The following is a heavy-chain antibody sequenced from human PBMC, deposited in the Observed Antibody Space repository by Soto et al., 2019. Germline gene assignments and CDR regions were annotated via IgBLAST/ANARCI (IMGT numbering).Heavy chain of an antibody. D-gene: IGHD3-10*01. J-gene: IGHJ5*02. CDR1: GGSFSGYY. CDR2: INHSGST. Sequence: PSETLSLTCAVYGGSFSGYYWSWIRQPPGKGLEWIGEINHSGSTNYNPSLKSRVTISVDTSKNQFSLKLSSVTAADTAVYYCARSYYYGSGSYFWFDPWGQGTLVTVSS. V-gene: IGHV4-34*01. CDR3: ARSYYYGSGSYFWFDP.